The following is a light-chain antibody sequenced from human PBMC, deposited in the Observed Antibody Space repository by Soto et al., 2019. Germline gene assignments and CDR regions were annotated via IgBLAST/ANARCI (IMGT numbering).Light chain of an antibody. CDR1: QSISSW. V-gene: IGKV1-5*01. Sequence: DIQMTQSHSTLSASVGDRVTITCRASQSISSWLAWYQQKPGKAPKLLIYDASSLESGVPSRFSGSGSGTEFSLTISSLQPDDFATYYCQQYNSYPITFGQGTRLEI. J-gene: IGKJ5*01. CDR2: DAS. CDR3: QQYNSYPIT.